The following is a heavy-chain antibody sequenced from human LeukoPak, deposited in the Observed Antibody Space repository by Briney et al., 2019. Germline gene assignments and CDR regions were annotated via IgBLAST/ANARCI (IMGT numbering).Heavy chain of an antibody. V-gene: IGHV3-7*01. D-gene: IGHD6-13*01. CDR3: ARGKQQLVLWPRYYYYYYMDV. Sequence: GGSLRLSCVASGFTFSSYWMSWVRQAPGKGLEWVANIKQDGSEKYYVDSVKGRFTISRDNAKNSLYLQMNSLRAEDTAVYYCARGKQQLVLWPRYYYYYYMDVWGKGTTATVSS. CDR1: GFTFSSYW. J-gene: IGHJ6*03. CDR2: IKQDGSEK.